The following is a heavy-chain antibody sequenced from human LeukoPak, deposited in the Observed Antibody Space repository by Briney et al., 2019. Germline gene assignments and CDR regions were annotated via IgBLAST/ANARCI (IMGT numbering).Heavy chain of an antibody. V-gene: IGHV1-18*01. J-gene: IGHJ4*02. D-gene: IGHD4-17*01. Sequence: GASVKVSCKASGYTFTSYGISWVRQAPGQGLEWMGWISAYNGNTNYAQKLQGRVTMTTDTSTSTAYMELRSLRSDDTAVYYCARDLSPHDYGDYFRYWGQGTLVTVSS. CDR2: ISAYNGNT. CDR1: GYTFTSYG. CDR3: ARDLSPHDYGDYFRY.